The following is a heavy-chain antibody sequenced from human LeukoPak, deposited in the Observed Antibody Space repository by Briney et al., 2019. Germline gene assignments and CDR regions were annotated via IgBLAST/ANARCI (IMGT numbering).Heavy chain of an antibody. V-gene: IGHV3-7*03. CDR1: GFTFSSYW. D-gene: IGHD5-18*01. J-gene: IGHJ4*02. CDR3: ANPTAMANEGY. Sequence: GGSLRLSCAASGFTFSSYWMSWVRQAPGKGLEWVANIKQDGSEKYYVDSVKGRFTISRDNAKNSLCLQMNSLRAEDTAVYYCANPTAMANEGYWGQGTLVTVSS. CDR2: IKQDGSEK.